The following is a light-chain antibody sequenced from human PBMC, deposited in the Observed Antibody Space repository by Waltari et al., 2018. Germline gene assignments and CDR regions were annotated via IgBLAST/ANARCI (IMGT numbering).Light chain of an antibody. Sequence: QSALTQPASVSGSPGQSITISCIGVSNDVGSYSLVSWYQHHPDKAPKPLIYDDIKRPPGVFGPFSGSRSGNTASLTISGLQAEDEADYFCSSYAGDRTWVFGGGTKLSVL. V-gene: IGLV2-23*01. CDR1: SNDVGSYSL. CDR2: DDI. J-gene: IGLJ3*02. CDR3: SSYAGDRTWV.